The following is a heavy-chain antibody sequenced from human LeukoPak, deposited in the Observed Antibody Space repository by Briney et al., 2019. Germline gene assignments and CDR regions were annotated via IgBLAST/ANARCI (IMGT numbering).Heavy chain of an antibody. CDR3: ARGRGVAVTGVIYFYYMDV. Sequence: ASVKVSCKASGYIFNDYAINWVRQAPGQGLEWMGWINTNNGKPTYAPGFTRRFVFSFDTSVSTAYLQISSLEAEDTAVYYCARGRGVAVTGVIYFYYMDVWAKGTTVTVSS. CDR1: GYIFNDYA. CDR2: INTNNGKP. V-gene: IGHV7-4-1*02. D-gene: IGHD6-19*01. J-gene: IGHJ6*03.